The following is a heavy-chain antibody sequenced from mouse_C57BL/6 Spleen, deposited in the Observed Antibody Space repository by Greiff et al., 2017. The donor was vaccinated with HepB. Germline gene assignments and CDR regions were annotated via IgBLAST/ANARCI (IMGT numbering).Heavy chain of an antibody. CDR3: ARGDDGYPYYAMDY. CDR1: GYTFTNYW. CDR2: IYPGGGYT. D-gene: IGHD2-3*01. Sequence: VQLQQSGAELVRPGTSVKMSCKASGYTFTNYWIGWAKQRPGHGLEWIGDIYPGGGYTNYNEKFKGKATLTADKSSSTAYMQFSSLTSEDSAIYYCARGDDGYPYYAMDYWGQGTSVTVSS. V-gene: IGHV1-63*01. J-gene: IGHJ4*01.